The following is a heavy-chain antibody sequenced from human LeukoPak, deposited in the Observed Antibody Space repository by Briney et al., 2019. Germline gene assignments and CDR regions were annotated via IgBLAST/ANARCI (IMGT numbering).Heavy chain of an antibody. CDR3: ASGDGSGYYWTPLDY. CDR2: IIPIFGTA. D-gene: IGHD3-22*01. J-gene: IGHJ4*02. V-gene: IGHV1-69*13. Sequence: SVKVSCKASGGTFSSYAISWVRQAPGQGLEWMGGIIPIFGTANYAQKFQGRVTITADESTSTAYMELSSLRSEDTAVYYCASGDGSGYYWTPLDYWGQGTLVTVSS. CDR1: GGTFSSYA.